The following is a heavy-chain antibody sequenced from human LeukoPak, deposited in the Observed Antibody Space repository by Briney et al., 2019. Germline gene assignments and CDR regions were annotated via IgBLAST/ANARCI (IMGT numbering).Heavy chain of an antibody. Sequence: GGSLRLSCAASGFIFSNYGMHWLRQPPGKGLEWVAFIRYDGSNKHYADSEKGRFSISRDNSKPTLYLQMNSLRPEDTAVYYCAKDFPSRDNFWSGYYTDFDYWGQGTLVTVSS. J-gene: IGHJ4*02. CDR3: AKDFPSRDNFWSGYYTDFDY. D-gene: IGHD3-3*01. V-gene: IGHV3-30*02. CDR2: IRYDGSNK. CDR1: GFIFSNYG.